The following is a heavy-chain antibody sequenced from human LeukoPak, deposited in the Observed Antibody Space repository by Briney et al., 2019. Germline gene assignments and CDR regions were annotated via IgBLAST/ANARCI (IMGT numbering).Heavy chain of an antibody. CDR1: GYTFSSYT. J-gene: IGHJ4*02. D-gene: IGHD6-19*01. Sequence: GASVKVSCKASGYTFSSYTMNWVRQAPGQGLKWMGWINTNTGNPTYAQAFTGRFVFSLDTSVSTAYLQISSLKAEDTAVYYCARGLYNSGYYYFDYWGQGTLVTVSS. CDR3: ARGLYNSGYYYFDY. CDR2: INTNTGNP. V-gene: IGHV7-4-1*02.